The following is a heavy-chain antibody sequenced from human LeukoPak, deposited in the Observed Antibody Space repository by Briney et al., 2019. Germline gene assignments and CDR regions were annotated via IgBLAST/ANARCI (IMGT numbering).Heavy chain of an antibody. V-gene: IGHV3-66*01. CDR2: IYSGGST. CDR1: GFTVSSNY. J-gene: IGHJ4*02. D-gene: IGHD3-22*01. CDR3: ASGQDTSGSQVY. Sequence: GGSLRLSCAASGFTVSSNYMSWVRQAPGKGLEWVSVIYSGGSTYYADSVKGRFTISRDNANNTLYLQMNSLRVEDTAMYYCASGQDTSGSQVYWGQGTLVTVSS.